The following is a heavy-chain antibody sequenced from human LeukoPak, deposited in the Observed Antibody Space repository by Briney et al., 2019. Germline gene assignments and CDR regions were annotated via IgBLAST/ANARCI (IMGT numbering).Heavy chain of an antibody. V-gene: IGHV4-59*01. CDR2: IYYNGNT. CDR3: ARLGYYTSSSRWFDR. Sequence: PGGSLRLSCTASGFTFSNYAMSWIRQPPGRGLECIGYIYYNGNTNYSPSLKSRATISVDTSNNQFSLNLSSVTAADTALYYCARLGYYTSSSRWFDRWGQGTLVTVSS. D-gene: IGHD6-6*01. CDR1: GFTFSNYA. J-gene: IGHJ5*02.